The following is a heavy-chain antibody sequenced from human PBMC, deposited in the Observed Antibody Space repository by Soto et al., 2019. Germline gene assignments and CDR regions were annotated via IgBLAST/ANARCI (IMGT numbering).Heavy chain of an antibody. V-gene: IGHV6-1*01. CDR1: GDSVSSKSAA. CDR2: TFYRSKWNN. D-gene: IGHD2-15*01. J-gene: IGHJ5*02. CDR3: AKRQPGWYWFDP. Sequence: SQTLSLTCAISGDSVSSKSAAWNWIRQSPSRGLEWLGRTFYRSKWNNDYAVYMKSRITINPDTSKNQFSLQLNSVTPEDTAVYYCAKRQPGWYWFDPWGEGNLVTVSS.